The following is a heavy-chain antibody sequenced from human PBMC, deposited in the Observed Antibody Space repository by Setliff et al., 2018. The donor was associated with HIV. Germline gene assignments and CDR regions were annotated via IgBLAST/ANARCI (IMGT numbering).Heavy chain of an antibody. J-gene: IGHJ6*04. D-gene: IGHD3-10*01. CDR1: GDTFTSYD. Sequence: ASVKVSCKTSGDTFTSYDIIWLRQATGQGLEWLGWMNLNSDVAGYAPGFHDRLTMTRSTSMDTTNLELRSLRSEDTAVYYCARGKGVRGVIITGGLDVWGKGTTVTVSS. CDR2: MNLNSDVA. CDR3: ARGKGVRGVIITGGLDV. V-gene: IGHV1-8*02.